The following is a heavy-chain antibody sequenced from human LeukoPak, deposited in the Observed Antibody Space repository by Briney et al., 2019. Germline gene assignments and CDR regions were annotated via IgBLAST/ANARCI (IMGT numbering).Heavy chain of an antibody. CDR1: GFTFSSYG. J-gene: IGHJ4*02. CDR3: AKVIAAAGIRGYFDY. D-gene: IGHD6-13*01. V-gene: IGHV3-30*02. Sequence: PGGSLRLSCAASGFTFSSYGMHWVRQAPGKGLEWVAFIRYDGSNKYYADSVKGRFTISRDNSKNTLYLQMNSLRAEDTAVYYCAKVIAAAGIRGYFDYWGQGTLVTVSS. CDR2: IRYDGSNK.